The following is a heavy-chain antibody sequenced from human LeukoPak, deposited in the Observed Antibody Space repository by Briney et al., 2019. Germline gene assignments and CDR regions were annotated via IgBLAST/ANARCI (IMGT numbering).Heavy chain of an antibody. V-gene: IGHV1-8*03. CDR2: MNPKNGNT. Sequence: ASVKVSCKASGYTFTNYEINWVRQATGQGLEWMGWMNPKNGNTGYAQKFQGRVTFTRNTSISTAYMELSSLRSEDTAVYYCAKDKGYDSSGYLAEYYFDYWGQGTLVTVSS. J-gene: IGHJ4*02. CDR3: AKDKGYDSSGYLAEYYFDY. D-gene: IGHD3-22*01. CDR1: GYTFTNYE.